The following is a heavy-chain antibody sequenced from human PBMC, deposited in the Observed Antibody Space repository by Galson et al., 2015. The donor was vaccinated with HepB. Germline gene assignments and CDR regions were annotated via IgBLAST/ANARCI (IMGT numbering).Heavy chain of an antibody. Sequence: SLRLSCAASGFTFSSYNMNWVRQAPGKGLEWLSYISYSGTTIYYADSVKGRFTISRDNARKSLYLQMSSLRDEDTAVYYCAREKYDSSWTFDYWGQGTLVTVSS. V-gene: IGHV3-48*02. D-gene: IGHD6-13*01. CDR3: AREKYDSSWTFDY. CDR1: GFTFSSYN. CDR2: ISYSGTTI. J-gene: IGHJ4*02.